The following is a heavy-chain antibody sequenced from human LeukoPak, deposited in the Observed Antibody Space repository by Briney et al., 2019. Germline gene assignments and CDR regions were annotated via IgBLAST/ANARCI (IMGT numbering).Heavy chain of an antibody. Sequence: QPGGSLRLSCAASGFTFSGYAMHWVRQAPGKGLEWVAVISYDGSNKYYADSVKGRFTISRDNSKNTLYLQMNSLRAEDTAVYYCARVLRIAAADPFDYWGQGTLVTVSS. CDR2: ISYDGSNK. CDR3: ARVLRIAAADPFDY. J-gene: IGHJ4*02. D-gene: IGHD6-13*01. V-gene: IGHV3-30*04. CDR1: GFTFSGYA.